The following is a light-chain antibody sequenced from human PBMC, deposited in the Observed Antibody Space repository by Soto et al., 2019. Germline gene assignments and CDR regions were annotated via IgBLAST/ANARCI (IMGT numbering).Light chain of an antibody. J-gene: IGKJ1*01. V-gene: IGKV3-11*01. CDR3: QQRSNWPRWT. Sequence: EIVMTQSPATLSVSPGERATLSCRASQSVSSYLAWYQQKPGQAPRLLIYDASNRATGIPARFSGSGSGTDFTLTISSLEPEDFAVYYCQQRSNWPRWTFGQGTKVEIK. CDR1: QSVSSY. CDR2: DAS.